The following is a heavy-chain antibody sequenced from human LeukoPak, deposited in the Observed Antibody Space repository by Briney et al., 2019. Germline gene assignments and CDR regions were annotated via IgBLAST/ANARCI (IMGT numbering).Heavy chain of an antibody. V-gene: IGHV4-61*08. CDR2: IYYSGST. J-gene: IGHJ6*03. CDR1: GGSISSGGYY. CDR3: ARERYDFWSGPENYYYYYMDV. D-gene: IGHD3-3*01. Sequence: SETLSLTCTVSGGSISSGGYYWSWIRQPPGKGLEWIGYIYYSGSTNYNPSLKSRVTISVDTSKNQFSLKLSSVTAADTAVYYCARERYDFWSGPENYYYYYMDVWGKGTTVTVSS.